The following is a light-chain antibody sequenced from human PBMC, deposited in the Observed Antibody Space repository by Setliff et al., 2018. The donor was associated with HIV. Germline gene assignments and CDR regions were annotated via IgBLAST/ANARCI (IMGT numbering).Light chain of an antibody. CDR3: SSYTSSSPLDV. CDR2: EVS. Sequence: ALAQPASVSGSPGQSITISCTGTSSDVGGYNYVSWYQQHPGKAPKLMIYEVSNRPSGVSDRFSGSKSGNTASLTISGLQTEDEADYFCSSYTSSSPLDVFGTGTKVTVL. J-gene: IGLJ1*01. CDR1: SSDVGGYNY. V-gene: IGLV2-14*01.